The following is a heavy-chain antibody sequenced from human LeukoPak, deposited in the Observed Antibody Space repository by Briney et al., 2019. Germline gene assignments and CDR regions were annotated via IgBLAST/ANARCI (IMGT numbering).Heavy chain of an antibody. Sequence: ASVKVSCKASGGTFSSYAISWVRQAPGQGLEWMGGIIPIFGTANYAQKFQGRVTITADESTSTAYMELGSLRSEDTAVYYCARALGYSYGAIDYWGQGTLVTVSS. CDR1: GGTFSSYA. D-gene: IGHD5-18*01. CDR2: IIPIFGTA. CDR3: ARALGYSYGAIDY. J-gene: IGHJ4*02. V-gene: IGHV1-69*01.